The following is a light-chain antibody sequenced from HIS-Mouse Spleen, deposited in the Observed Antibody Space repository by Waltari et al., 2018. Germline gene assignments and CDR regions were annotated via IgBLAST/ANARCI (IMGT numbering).Light chain of an antibody. Sequence: SYVLTQPPSVSVAPGKTARITCGGNNIGSKSVHWYQQKPGQAPKLMIYEVSKRPSGVPDRFSGSKSGNTASLTVSGLQAEDEADYYCSSYAGSNNLVFGGGTKLTVL. CDR1: NIGSKS. V-gene: IGLV3-21*01. CDR2: EVS. J-gene: IGLJ2*01. CDR3: SSYAGSNNLV.